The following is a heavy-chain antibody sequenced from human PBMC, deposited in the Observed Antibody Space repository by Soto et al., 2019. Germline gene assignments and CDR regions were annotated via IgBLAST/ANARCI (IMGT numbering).Heavy chain of an antibody. Sequence: QVQLVESGGGVVQPGRSLRLSCAASGFTFSSYGMHWVRQAPGKGLEWVAVIWYDGSNKYYADSVKGRFTISRDNSKNTLYLQMNRLRAEDTAVYYWARGRATVVVDYWGQGTLVTVSS. CDR2: IWYDGSNK. CDR3: ARGRATVVVDY. D-gene: IGHD4-17*01. CDR1: GFTFSSYG. J-gene: IGHJ4*02. V-gene: IGHV3-33*01.